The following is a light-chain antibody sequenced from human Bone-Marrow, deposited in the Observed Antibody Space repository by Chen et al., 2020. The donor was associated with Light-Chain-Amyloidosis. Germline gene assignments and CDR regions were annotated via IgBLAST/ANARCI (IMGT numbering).Light chain of an antibody. Sequence: ELVLTQSPGTRSLSPGEGANLSCRASQTISSNYLTWDQQKIGQAPRLLIYGSSSRTTCIPDRFTGSGSGTDFTLTINRLEPEDFAMYYCQQYGTSPLTFGGGTKVEIK. CDR3: QQYGTSPLT. CDR1: QTISSNY. J-gene: IGKJ4*01. CDR2: GSS. V-gene: IGKV3-20*01.